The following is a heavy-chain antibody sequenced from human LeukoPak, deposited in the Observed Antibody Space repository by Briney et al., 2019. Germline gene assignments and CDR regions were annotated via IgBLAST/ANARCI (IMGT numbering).Heavy chain of an antibody. CDR3: ARLGHGEGWFFDL. V-gene: IGHV1-2*02. D-gene: IGHD4-17*01. J-gene: IGHJ2*01. Sequence: ASVKVSCKASGYTFTGYYMHWVRQAPGQGLEWMGWINPNSGGTNYAQKFQGRVTMTRDTSISTVYMEVTRLRSDDTAVFYCARLGHGEGWFFDLWGRGTLVTVSS. CDR2: INPNSGGT. CDR1: GYTFTGYY.